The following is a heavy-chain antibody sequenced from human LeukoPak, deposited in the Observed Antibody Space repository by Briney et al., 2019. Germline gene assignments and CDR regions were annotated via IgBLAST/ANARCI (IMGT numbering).Heavy chain of an antibody. D-gene: IGHD3-22*01. CDR1: GGSISIYY. Sequence: PSETLSLTCTVSGGSISIYYWSWIRQPPGKGLEWIGYIYYSGSTNYNPSLKSRVTISVDTSKNQFSLKLSSVTAADTAVYYCARVDYDSSGYYDWVFDYWGRGTLVTVSS. V-gene: IGHV4-59*01. J-gene: IGHJ4*02. CDR3: ARVDYDSSGYYDWVFDY. CDR2: IYYSGST.